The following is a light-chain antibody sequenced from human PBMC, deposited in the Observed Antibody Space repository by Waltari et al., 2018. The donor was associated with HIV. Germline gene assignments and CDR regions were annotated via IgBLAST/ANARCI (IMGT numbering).Light chain of an antibody. CDR1: ALPNQY. J-gene: IGLJ3*02. V-gene: IGLV3-10*01. CDR3: YSTDSSDWV. CDR2: EDS. Sequence: SYELTQPPSVSVSPGQTARITCSGAALPNQYAYWYQQKSGQAPVRVIYEDSKRPSGIHERFSGSSAGTVATLTISGAQVEDEADYYCYSTDSSDWVFGGGTKLTVL.